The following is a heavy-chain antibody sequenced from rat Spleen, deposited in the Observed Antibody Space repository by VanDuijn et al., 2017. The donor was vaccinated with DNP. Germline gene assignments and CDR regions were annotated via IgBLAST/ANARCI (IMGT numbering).Heavy chain of an antibody. CDR3: TTEGVFDY. J-gene: IGHJ2*01. Sequence: EVQLVESGGGLVQPGRSLKLSCAASGFTFSNYGMAWVRQAPTKGLEWVASITNSGGSTYYRNSVKGRFTISRDNAKSTLYLQMDSLRSEDTATYYCTTEGVFDYWGQGVTVTVSS. CDR1: GFTFSNYG. V-gene: IGHV5-27*01. CDR2: ITNSGGST.